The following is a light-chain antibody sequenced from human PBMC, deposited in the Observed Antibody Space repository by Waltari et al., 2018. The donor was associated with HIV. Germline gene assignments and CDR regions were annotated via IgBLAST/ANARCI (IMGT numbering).Light chain of an antibody. Sequence: QSALTQPPSASGSLGQSVTIPCTGSSSDIGAYDYVPWFQQHPRSAPKPLLYEVTRRPSAVSDRFSGSRSGSTAFLTVAGLQPDDEATYFCSSYGDSLRVLFGGGTNVTVL. CDR1: SSDIGAYDY. CDR3: SSYGDSLRVL. CDR2: EVT. V-gene: IGLV2-8*01. J-gene: IGLJ3*02.